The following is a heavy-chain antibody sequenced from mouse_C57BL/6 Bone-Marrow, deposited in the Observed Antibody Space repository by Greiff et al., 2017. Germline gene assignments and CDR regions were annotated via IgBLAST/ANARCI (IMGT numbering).Heavy chain of an antibody. V-gene: IGHV1-82*01. J-gene: IGHJ2*01. CDR2: IYPGDGDT. D-gene: IGHD2-2*01. Sequence: VKLQESGPELVKPGASVKISCKASGYAFSSSWMNWVKQRPGKGLEWIGRIYPGDGDTNYNGKFKGKATLTADKSSSTAYMQLSSLTSEDSAVYFCARFGVKDYWGQGTTLTVSS. CDR3: ARFGVKDY. CDR1: GYAFSSSW.